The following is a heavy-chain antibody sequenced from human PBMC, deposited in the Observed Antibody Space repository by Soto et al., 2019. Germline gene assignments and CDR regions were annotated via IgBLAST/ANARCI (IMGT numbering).Heavy chain of an antibody. CDR1: GGYISTAGYY. CDR2: IYYSGST. D-gene: IGHD4-17*01. Sequence: QVQLQESGPGLVKPSQTLSLTCTVSGGYISTAGYYWTWIRQHPGKGLEWIGYIYYSGSTYYNPSLNSRATISVDTSKNQFSLKLRSVTAADTYVAYCARGRSVTLFDNWGQGTLVTVSS. CDR3: ARGRSVTLFDN. V-gene: IGHV4-31*03. J-gene: IGHJ4*02.